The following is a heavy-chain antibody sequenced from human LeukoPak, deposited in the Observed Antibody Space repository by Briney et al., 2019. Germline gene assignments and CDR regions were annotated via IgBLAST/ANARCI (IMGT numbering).Heavy chain of an antibody. V-gene: IGHV3-30*18. CDR1: GFTFSSYG. D-gene: IGHD6-19*01. J-gene: IGHJ4*02. Sequence: GSLRLSCAASGFTFSSYGMHWVRQAPGKGLEWVAVISYDGSNKYYADSVKGRFTISRDNSKNTLYLQMNSLRAEDTAVYYCAKDGIAVAGPFDCWGQGTLVTVSS. CDR2: ISYDGSNK. CDR3: AKDGIAVAGPFDC.